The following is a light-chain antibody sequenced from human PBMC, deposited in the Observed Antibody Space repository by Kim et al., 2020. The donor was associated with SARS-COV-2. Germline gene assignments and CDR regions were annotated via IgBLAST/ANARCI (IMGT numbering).Light chain of an antibody. CDR3: QVWDSSAYV. Sequence: VALGQRARITCGGNNIGSKNVHWYQQMPGQAPVLVIYRDINRPSGIPERFSGSNSGNTATLTISRAQAGDEADYYCQVWDSSAYVFGTGTKVTVL. CDR2: RDI. V-gene: IGLV3-9*01. CDR1: NIGSKN. J-gene: IGLJ1*01.